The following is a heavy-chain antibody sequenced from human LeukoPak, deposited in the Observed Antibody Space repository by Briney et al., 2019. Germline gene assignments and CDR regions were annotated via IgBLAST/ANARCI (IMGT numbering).Heavy chain of an antibody. CDR2: IYNSGST. D-gene: IGHD3-10*01. V-gene: IGHV4-61*02. J-gene: IGHJ6*03. Sequence: SETLSLTCTVSGGSISSSSYCWSWIRQPAGKGLEWIGRIYNSGSTNYNPSLKSRVTMSVDTSKNQFSLKLSSVTAADTAVYYCARGVWFGYYYLDFWGKGTTVTISS. CDR3: ARGVWFGYYYLDF. CDR1: GGSISSSSYC.